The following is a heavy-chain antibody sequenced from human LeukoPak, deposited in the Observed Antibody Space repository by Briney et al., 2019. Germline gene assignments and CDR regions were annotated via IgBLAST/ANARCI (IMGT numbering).Heavy chain of an antibody. CDR2: ISGSGTNT. Sequence: PGGSLRLSCAASGFNFSSYAMSWVRQAPGKGLEWVSVISGSGTNTYYADSVKGRFTISKDNSKNTLYLQMNSLRAEDTAVYYCAELGITMIGGVWGKGTTVTISS. J-gene: IGHJ6*04. CDR3: AELGITMIGGV. V-gene: IGHV3-23*01. D-gene: IGHD3-10*02. CDR1: GFNFSSYA.